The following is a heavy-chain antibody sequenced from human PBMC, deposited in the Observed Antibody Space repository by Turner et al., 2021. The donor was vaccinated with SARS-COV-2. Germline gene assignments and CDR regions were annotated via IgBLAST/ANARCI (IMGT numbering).Heavy chain of an antibody. CDR2: IYYSGST. J-gene: IGHJ4*02. Sequence: QLQLQESGPGLVKPSETLSLTCTVSGGSISSSSYYWGWIRQPPGKGLEWIGNIYYSGSTYYNPSLKSRVTISVDTSKNHFSRKLSSVTAADTAVYYCASEAVVYFDTSGYYWDYWGQGTLVTVSS. CDR3: ASEAVVYFDTSGYYWDY. V-gene: IGHV4-39*02. D-gene: IGHD3-22*01. CDR1: GGSISSSSYY.